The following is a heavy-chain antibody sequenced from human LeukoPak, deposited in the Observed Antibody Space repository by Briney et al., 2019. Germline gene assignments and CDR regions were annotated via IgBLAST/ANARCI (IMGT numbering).Heavy chain of an antibody. CDR1: GFTFSNSA. CDR2: IGGGGSS. CDR3: AREIAVAGTSNYYYYYGMDV. V-gene: IGHV3-23*01. D-gene: IGHD6-19*01. J-gene: IGHJ6*04. Sequence: GGSLRLSCAASGFTFSNSAMTWVRQAPGKGLEWVSSIGGGGSSYYAGSVKGRFTISRDNSKNTLYLQMNSLRAEDTAVYYCAREIAVAGTSNYYYYYGMDVWGKGTTVTVSS.